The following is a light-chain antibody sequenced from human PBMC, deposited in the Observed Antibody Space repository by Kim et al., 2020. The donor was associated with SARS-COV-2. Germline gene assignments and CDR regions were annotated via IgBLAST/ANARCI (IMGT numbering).Light chain of an antibody. CDR3: KQYYNVPYT. CDR2: WAS. V-gene: IGKV4-1*01. CDR1: QTLLCSDSLNS. J-gene: IGKJ2*01. Sequence: DIVVTQSPDSLAVSLGERATINCKSSQTLLCSDSLNSLGWFQQKPGQPPKLLISWASTRESGVPDRFSGSGSGTDFILTISSLQAEDVAVYYCKQYYNVPYTFGQGTKLEI.